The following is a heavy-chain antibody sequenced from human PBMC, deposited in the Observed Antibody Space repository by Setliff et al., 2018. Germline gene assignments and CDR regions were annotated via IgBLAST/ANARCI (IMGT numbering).Heavy chain of an antibody. CDR1: GFTFNNFA. J-gene: IGHJ4*02. CDR2: IWYDGSNK. Sequence: GGSLRLSCAASGFTFNNFAMHWVRQAPGKGLEWVAVIWYDGSNKYYADSVKGRFTISRDNSKNTVYLQMNSLRAEDTAVYYCAKGGALLYYFDFWGQGTLVTVSS. D-gene: IGHD2-15*01. CDR3: AKGGALLYYFDF. V-gene: IGHV3-33*06.